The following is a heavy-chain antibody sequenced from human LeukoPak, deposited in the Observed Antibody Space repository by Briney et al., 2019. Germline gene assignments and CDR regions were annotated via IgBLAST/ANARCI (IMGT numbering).Heavy chain of an antibody. CDR1: GFTFSSYG. Sequence: GGSLRLSCAASGFTFSSYGMDWVRQAPGKGLEWVSYIRNDGSDKYYADSVKGRFTSSRDNSKNMLYLQMNSLRAEDTAVYFCAKDFRYAFDIWGQGTTVTVSS. CDR3: AKDFRYAFDI. V-gene: IGHV3-30*02. J-gene: IGHJ3*02. CDR2: IRNDGSDK.